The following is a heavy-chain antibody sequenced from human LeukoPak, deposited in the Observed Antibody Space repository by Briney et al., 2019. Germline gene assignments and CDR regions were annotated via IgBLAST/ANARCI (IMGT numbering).Heavy chain of an antibody. CDR3: ARVSGRGYGYYYYYMDV. CDR2: IYHSGST. J-gene: IGHJ6*03. V-gene: IGHV4-38-2*02. Sequence: SETLSLTCTVSGYSISSGYYWGWIRQPPGKGLGWIGSIYHSGSTYYNPSLKSRVTISVDTSKNQFSLKLSSVTAADTAVYYCARVSGRGYGYYYYYMDVWGKGTTVTVSS. D-gene: IGHD5-18*01. CDR1: GYSISSGYY.